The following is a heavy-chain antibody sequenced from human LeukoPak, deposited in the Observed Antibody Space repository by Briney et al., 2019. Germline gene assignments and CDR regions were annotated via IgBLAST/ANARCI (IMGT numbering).Heavy chain of an antibody. V-gene: IGHV1-69*04. CDR1: GGTFSSYA. J-gene: IGHJ4*02. CDR2: IIPIFGIA. Sequence: ASVKVPCKASGGTFSSYAISWVRQAPGQGLEWMGRIIPIFGIANYAQKFQGRVTITADKSTSTAYMELSSLRSEDTAVYYCASLDRQLANYFDYWGQGTLVTVSS. D-gene: IGHD6-13*01. CDR3: ASLDRQLANYFDY.